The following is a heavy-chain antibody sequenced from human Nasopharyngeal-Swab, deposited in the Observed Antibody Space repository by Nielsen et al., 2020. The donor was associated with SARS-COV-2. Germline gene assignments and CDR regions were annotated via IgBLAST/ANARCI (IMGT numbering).Heavy chain of an antibody. J-gene: IGHJ6*02. D-gene: IGHD6-19*01. Sequence: SLKISCAASGFTFDDYAMHWVRQAPGKGLEWVSGISWNSGSIGYAASVKGRFTISRDNAKNSLYLQMNSLRAEDTALYYCASLPAAVGGYSGMDVWGQGATVTVSS. CDR1: GFTFDDYA. CDR2: ISWNSGSI. V-gene: IGHV3-9*01. CDR3: ASLPAAVGGYSGMDV.